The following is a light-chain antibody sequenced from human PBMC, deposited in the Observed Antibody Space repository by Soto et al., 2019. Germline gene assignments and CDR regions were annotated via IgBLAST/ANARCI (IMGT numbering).Light chain of an antibody. V-gene: IGLV2-8*02. J-gene: IGLJ2*01. CDR2: EVS. CDR1: SSDVGGYNY. CDR3: STYAGSNNVA. Sequence: QSALTEPPFASRSPGQSVTISCTETSSDVGGYNYVSWYQQHPGKAPKLMIYEVSKRPSGVPDRFSGSKSGNTVSLTASGLQAEDEADYYCSTYAGSNNVAFGGGTKLTVL.